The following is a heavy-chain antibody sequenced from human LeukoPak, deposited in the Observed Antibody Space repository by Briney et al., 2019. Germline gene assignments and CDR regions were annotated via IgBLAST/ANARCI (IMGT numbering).Heavy chain of an antibody. CDR1: GGSISSYY. CDR2: IYYSGST. D-gene: IGHD3-10*01. V-gene: IGHV4-59*12. CDR3: ARYDSGTFYKANWFDP. Sequence: SETLSLTCTVSGGSISSYYWSWIRQSPGKGLEWIGYIYYSGSTSYNPSLKSRVTISVDTSNNHFSLKLSSVTAADTAVYYCARYDSGTFYKANWFDPWGQGTLFTVSS. J-gene: IGHJ5*02.